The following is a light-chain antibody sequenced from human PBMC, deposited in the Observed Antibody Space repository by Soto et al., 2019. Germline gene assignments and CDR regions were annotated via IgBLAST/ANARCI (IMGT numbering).Light chain of an antibody. V-gene: IGKV3-11*01. Sequence: VCTQCRATLPLTPGQGATLSSRASQSVSSYLAWYQQKPGQAPRLLIYQTSIRAAGIPARFSASGTGTDFTLTISDVQPEDFAVYYCHQRQSWPRTFGQGTKV. CDR3: HQRQSWPRT. J-gene: IGKJ1*01. CDR1: QSVSSY. CDR2: QTS.